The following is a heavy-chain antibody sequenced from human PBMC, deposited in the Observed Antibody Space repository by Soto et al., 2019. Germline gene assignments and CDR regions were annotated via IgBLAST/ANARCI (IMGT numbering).Heavy chain of an antibody. CDR2: IIPIDATV. CDR1: VGTFSNYA. V-gene: IGHV1-69*12. CDR3: ARDLLGFGYTYGDV. Sequence: QVQLVQSGAEVKKPGSSVKVSCKASVGTFSNYALISWVRLAPGQGVEWMGGIIPIDATVNYAQKFQGRITITADEFPTIAYMDLGSLRSEDTAVYYCARDLLGFGYTYGDVWGQGTTVTVSS. D-gene: IGHD3-10*01. J-gene: IGHJ6*01.